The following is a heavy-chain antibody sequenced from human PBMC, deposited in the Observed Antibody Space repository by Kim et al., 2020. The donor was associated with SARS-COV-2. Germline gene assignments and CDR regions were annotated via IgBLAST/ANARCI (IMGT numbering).Heavy chain of an antibody. CDR1: GGSISSYY. CDR3: ARDLRAAAGLGMDV. CDR2: IYYSGST. Sequence: SETLSLTCTVSGGSISSYYWSWIRQPPGKGLEWIGYIYYSGSTNYNPSLKSRVTISVDTSKNQFSLKLSSVTAADTAVYYCARDLRAAAGLGMDVWGQGTTVTVSS. D-gene: IGHD6-13*01. J-gene: IGHJ6*02. V-gene: IGHV4-59*13.